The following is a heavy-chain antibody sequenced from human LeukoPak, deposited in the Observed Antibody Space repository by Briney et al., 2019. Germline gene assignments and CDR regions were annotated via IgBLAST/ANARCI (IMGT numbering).Heavy chain of an antibody. V-gene: IGHV4-59*01. CDR1: SGSISSYY. CDR2: IYYSGST. Sequence: SETLSLTCTVSSGSISSYYWGWIRQPPGKGLEWIGYIYYSGSTNYNPSLKSRVTISVDTSKNQFSLKLSSVTAADTTVYYCARVDPDSSSTLEVFDYWGQGTLVTVSS. J-gene: IGHJ4*02. CDR3: ARVDPDSSSTLEVFDY. D-gene: IGHD6-6*01.